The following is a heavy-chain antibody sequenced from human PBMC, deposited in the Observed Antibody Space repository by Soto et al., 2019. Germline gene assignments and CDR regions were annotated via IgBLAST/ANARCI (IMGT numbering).Heavy chain of an antibody. V-gene: IGHV4-34*01. CDR2: INHSGST. CDR1: GGSFSGSY. D-gene: IGHD2-2*01. J-gene: IGHJ5*02. CDR3: ASCIIVVVPTRGYWFDP. Sequence: LSFTSGVYGGSFSGSYWCWIHQLPGKWLEWMGQINHSGSTNYNPSLTSRVTISVYTSKDKFSLKLSSVTAADTAVYYCASCIIVVVPTRGYWFDPWGQGTLVTVSS.